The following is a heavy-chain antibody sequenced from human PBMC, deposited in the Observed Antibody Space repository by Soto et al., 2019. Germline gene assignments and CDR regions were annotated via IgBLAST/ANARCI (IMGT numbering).Heavy chain of an antibody. Sequence: QITLKESGPTLVKPTQTLTLTCTFSGFSLSTSGVGVGWIRQPPGKALEWLALIYWDDDKRHSPSLKSRHTTTQAPSKNQVVLTMTNIAPVDTATYYFARKVMVRGVIIDYWGQGTLVTVSS. CDR2: IYWDDDK. V-gene: IGHV2-5*02. D-gene: IGHD3-10*01. CDR3: ARKVMVRGVIIDY. CDR1: GFSLSTSGVG. J-gene: IGHJ4*02.